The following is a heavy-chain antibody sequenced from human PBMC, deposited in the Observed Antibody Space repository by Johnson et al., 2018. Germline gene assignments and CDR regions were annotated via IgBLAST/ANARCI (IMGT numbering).Heavy chain of an antibody. D-gene: IGHD2-15*01. Sequence: QVQLVESGAEVKKPGASVKVSCKASGYTFTSYYIQWVRQAPGQGLEWMGIIIPSTGTTAYAQKFQGRVTMPRDTSTSTVYMELSSLRSEDTAVYYCARSSCSAGKCDGMDVWGQGTTVTASS. J-gene: IGHJ6*02. V-gene: IGHV1-46*01. CDR1: GYTFTSYY. CDR3: ARSSCSAGKCDGMDV. CDR2: IIPSTGTT.